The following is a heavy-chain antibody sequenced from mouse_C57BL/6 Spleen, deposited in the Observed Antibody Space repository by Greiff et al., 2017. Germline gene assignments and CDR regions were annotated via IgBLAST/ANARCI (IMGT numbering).Heavy chain of an antibody. V-gene: IGHV1-62-2*01. Sequence: VQVVESGAELVKPGASVKLSCKASGYTFTEYTIHWVKQRSGQGLEWIGWFYPGSGSIKYNEKFKDKATLTADKSSSTVYMELSRLTSEDSAVYFCARHAIDSSGLAYWGQGTLVTVSA. J-gene: IGHJ3*01. D-gene: IGHD3-2*02. CDR1: GYTFTEYT. CDR2: FYPGSGSI. CDR3: ARHAIDSSGLAY.